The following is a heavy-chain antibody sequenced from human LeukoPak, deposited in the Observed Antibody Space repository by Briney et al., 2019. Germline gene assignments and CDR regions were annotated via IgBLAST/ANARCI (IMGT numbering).Heavy chain of an antibody. CDR2: IYTSGST. J-gene: IGHJ6*03. Sequence: SETLSLTCTVSGGSISSYYWSWIRQPPGKGLEWIGRIYTSGSTNYNPSLKSRVTMSVDTSKNQFSLKLSSVTAADTAVYYCARDHSTTLYYYYYYMDVWGKGTTVTVSS. CDR3: ARDHSTTLYYYYYYMDV. V-gene: IGHV4-4*07. CDR1: GGSISSYY. D-gene: IGHD2-2*01.